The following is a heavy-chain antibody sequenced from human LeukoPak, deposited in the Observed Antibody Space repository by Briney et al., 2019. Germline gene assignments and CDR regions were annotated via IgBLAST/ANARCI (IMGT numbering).Heavy chain of an antibody. CDR1: GFTVSSNY. CDR2: IYSGGSI. J-gene: IGHJ6*03. V-gene: IGHV3-53*05. Sequence: GGSLRLSCAASGFTVSSNYMSWVRQAPGKGLEWVSVIYSGGSIYYADSVKGRFTISRDNSKNTLYLQMNSLRAEDTAVYYCAKGSKEVLFTRDHYMDVWGKGTTVTMSS. D-gene: IGHD3-3*01. CDR3: AKGSKEVLFTRDHYMDV.